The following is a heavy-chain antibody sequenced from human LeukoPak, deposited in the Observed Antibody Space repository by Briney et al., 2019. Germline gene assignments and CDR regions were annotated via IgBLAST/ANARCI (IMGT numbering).Heavy chain of an antibody. D-gene: IGHD1-26*01. J-gene: IGHJ4*02. V-gene: IGHV3-23*01. CDR1: GFTFSNYA. CDR3: ARDVPLMGASKTRYFDY. CDR2: ISSSGGST. Sequence: GGSLRLSCAASGFTFSNYAMSWVRQAPGKGLEWVSAISSSGGSTYYADSVKGRFTISRDNAKNSLYLQMSSLRAEDTAIYYCARDVPLMGASKTRYFDYWGQGTLVTVSS.